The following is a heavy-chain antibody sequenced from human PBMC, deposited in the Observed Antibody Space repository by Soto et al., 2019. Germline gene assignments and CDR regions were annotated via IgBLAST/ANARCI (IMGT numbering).Heavy chain of an antibody. Sequence: QVQPKESGPGLVKPSETLSLTCNVSGGPIKTGDYYWNWIRQPPGKGLEWIGYVFYSGATNYSPSLKSRAAISMDTSKNQFSLSLTSVTAADTAVYYCARAGFSYGHLLFWGQGIRVTVST. CDR2: VFYSGAT. D-gene: IGHD3-10*01. CDR1: GGPIKTGDYY. V-gene: IGHV4-30-4*01. J-gene: IGHJ4*02. CDR3: ARAGFSYGHLLF.